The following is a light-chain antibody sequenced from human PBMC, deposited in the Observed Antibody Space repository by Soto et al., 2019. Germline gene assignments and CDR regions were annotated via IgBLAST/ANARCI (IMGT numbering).Light chain of an antibody. J-gene: IGLJ2*01. Sequence: HSALTQPASVSGSPGQSITISCTGTSSDVGGYNYVSWYQQHPGKAPKLMIYDVTNRPSGISNRFSGSKSGNTASLTISGLQAEDEADYYCSSYTTSRTLVFGGGTKVTVL. CDR1: SSDVGGYNY. CDR2: DVT. V-gene: IGLV2-14*03. CDR3: SSYTTSRTLV.